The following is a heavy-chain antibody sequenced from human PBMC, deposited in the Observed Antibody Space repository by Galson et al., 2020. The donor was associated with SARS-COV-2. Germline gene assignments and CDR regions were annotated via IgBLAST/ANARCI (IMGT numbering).Heavy chain of an antibody. CDR2: VHYSGIA. Sequence: SQTLSLTCTVSGYYVTKAYSSGWNRQSPGKRLAWNGGVHYSGIALDNPSLEGRVTATMDTSQNHFSLSLNAGTAADTAVYFCARVPHTAISGVVNFHYIDYWGQGTLVTVSS. CDR1: GYYVTKAYS. V-gene: IGHV4-38-2*02. CDR3: ARVPHTAISGVVNFHYIDY. D-gene: IGHD3-3*01. J-gene: IGHJ4*02.